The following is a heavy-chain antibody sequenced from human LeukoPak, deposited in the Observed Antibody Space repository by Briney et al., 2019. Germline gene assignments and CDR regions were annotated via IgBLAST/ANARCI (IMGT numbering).Heavy chain of an antibody. CDR2: FYTSGSA. CDR1: GDSISTFY. J-gene: IGHJ4*02. Sequence: PSETLSLICTVFGDSISTFYWSWIRQQPAGKGLEWIGRFYTSGSANYNASLQSRVTMSVDTSKNQFFLKLNSVTAADTAVYYCARGYRGLPDFEYWGQGILVTVSS. V-gene: IGHV4-4*07. CDR3: ARGYRGLPDFEY. D-gene: IGHD1-26*01.